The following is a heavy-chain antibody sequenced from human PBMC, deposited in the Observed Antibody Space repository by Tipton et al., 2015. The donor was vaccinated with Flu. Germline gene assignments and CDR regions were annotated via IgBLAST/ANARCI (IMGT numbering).Heavy chain of an antibody. CDR3: ANYPPTNWRYFDF. CDR2: ISNGGSNT. Sequence: SLRLSCVASGFTFSTYAMSWVRQTPGKGLEWVSAISNGGSNTYYADSVRGRFTISRDNSKNTLYLQMDSLRGEDTAVYYCANYPPTNWRYFDFWGQGTLVTVSS. D-gene: IGHD7-27*01. V-gene: IGHV3-23*01. CDR1: GFTFSTYA. J-gene: IGHJ4*02.